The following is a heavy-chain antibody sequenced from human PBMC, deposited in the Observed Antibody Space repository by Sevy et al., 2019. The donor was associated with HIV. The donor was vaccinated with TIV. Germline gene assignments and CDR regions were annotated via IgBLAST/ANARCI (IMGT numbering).Heavy chain of an antibody. CDR3: STDPIIVLLVTDGMDV. CDR1: GFTFSNAW. CDR2: IKSKTDGGTT. V-gene: IGHV3-15*01. J-gene: IGHJ6*02. Sequence: GGSLRLSCAASGFTFSNAWMSWVRQAPGKGLEWVGRIKSKTDGGTTDYVAPVKGRFTTSRDDSKNTLFLQMNSLKTEDTAVYYCSTDPIIVLLVTDGMDVWGQGTTVTVSS. D-gene: IGHD2-8*02.